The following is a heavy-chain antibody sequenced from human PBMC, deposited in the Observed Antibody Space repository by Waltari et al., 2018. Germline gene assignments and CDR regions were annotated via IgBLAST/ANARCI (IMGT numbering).Heavy chain of an antibody. CDR2: INSDGSST. D-gene: IGHD3-16*02. CDR1: GFTFSSYW. V-gene: IGHV3-74*01. Sequence: EVQLVESGGGLVQHGGSLRLSCAASGFTFSSYWMHWVRQAPGTGLVWVSRINSDGSSTSYADSVKGRFTISRDNAKNTLYLQMNSLRAEDTAVYYCASLDWGSYRYLDYWGQGTLVTVSS. CDR3: ASLDWGSYRYLDY. J-gene: IGHJ4*02.